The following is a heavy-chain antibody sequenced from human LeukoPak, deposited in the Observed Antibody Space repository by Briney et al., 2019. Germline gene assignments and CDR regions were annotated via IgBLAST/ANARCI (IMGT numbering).Heavy chain of an antibody. Sequence: NSSETLSLTCTVYGGSFSGYYWSWIRQPPGKGLEWIGYIYYSGSTNYNPSLKSRVTISVDTSKNQFSLKLSSVTAADTAVYYCARGIVKYNWFDPWGQGTLVTVSS. V-gene: IGHV4-59*01. CDR2: IYYSGST. CDR1: GGSFSGYY. J-gene: IGHJ5*02. D-gene: IGHD1-26*01. CDR3: ARGIVKYNWFDP.